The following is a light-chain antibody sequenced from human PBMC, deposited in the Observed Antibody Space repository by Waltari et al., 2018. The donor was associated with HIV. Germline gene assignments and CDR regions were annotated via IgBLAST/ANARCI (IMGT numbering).Light chain of an antibody. J-gene: IGKJ4*01. CDR2: DAS. Sequence: DIQMTQSPSSLSASVGDRVSITCQASQDISNYLNWHQQKPGKAPKLLIYDASNLETGVPSRFSGSGSGTYFTLTSSNLQPEDIAKYYCQHYDNLPLTFGGGTKVEIK. V-gene: IGKV1-33*01. CDR3: QHYDNLPLT. CDR1: QDISNY.